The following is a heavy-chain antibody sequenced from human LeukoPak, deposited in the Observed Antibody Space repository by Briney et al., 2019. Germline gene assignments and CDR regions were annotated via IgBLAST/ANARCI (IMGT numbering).Heavy chain of an antibody. J-gene: IGHJ3*02. D-gene: IGHD3-22*01. CDR1: GGSISSGDYY. CDR3: ARAAYYYDSSGYYPVVFDI. Sequence: SQTLSLTCTVSGGSISSGDYYWSWIRQPPGKGLEWIGYIYYSGSTYYNPSLKSRVTISVDTSKNQFSLKLSSVTAADTAVYYCARAAYYYDSSGYYPVVFDIWGKGKMVTVSS. V-gene: IGHV4-30-4*08. CDR2: IYYSGST.